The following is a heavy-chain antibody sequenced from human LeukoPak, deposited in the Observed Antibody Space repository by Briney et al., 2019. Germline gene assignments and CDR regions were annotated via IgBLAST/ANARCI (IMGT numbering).Heavy chain of an antibody. Sequence: GGSLRLSCAASGFSVSSTYMSWVRQAPGKGLEWVSAISGSGGSTYYADSVKGRFTISRDNSKNTLYLQMNSLRAEDTAVYYCAKAAYYYGSGQDDYWGQGALVTVSS. J-gene: IGHJ4*02. CDR3: AKAAYYYGSGQDDY. CDR1: GFSVSSTY. V-gene: IGHV3-23*01. CDR2: ISGSGGST. D-gene: IGHD3-10*01.